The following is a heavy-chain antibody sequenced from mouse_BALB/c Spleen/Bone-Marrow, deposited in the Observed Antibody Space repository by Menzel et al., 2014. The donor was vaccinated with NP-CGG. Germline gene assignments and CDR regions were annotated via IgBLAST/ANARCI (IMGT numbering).Heavy chain of an antibody. V-gene: IGHV1S46*01. D-gene: IGHD2-3*01. Sequence: EVQRVESGPELVKPGASVKMSCKASGYTFTDYYMKWVKQSHGKSLEWIGYIIPNNGDTFYNQKFKGKATLTVDKSSSTAYMQLNSLTSEDSAVYYCARSTGYYVGTWFAYWGQGTLVTVSA. J-gene: IGHJ3*01. CDR2: IIPNNGDT. CDR3: ARSTGYYVGTWFAY. CDR1: GYTFTDYY.